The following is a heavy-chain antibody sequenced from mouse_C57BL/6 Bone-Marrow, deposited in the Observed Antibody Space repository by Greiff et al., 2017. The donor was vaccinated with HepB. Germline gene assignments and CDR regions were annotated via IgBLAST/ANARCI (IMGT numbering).Heavy chain of an antibody. CDR2: IHPNSGST. J-gene: IGHJ4*01. D-gene: IGHD2-3*01. V-gene: IGHV1-64*01. CDR3: ARDDGYPSYAMVY. Sequence: QVQLQQPGAELVKPGASVKLSCKASGYTFTSYWMHWVKQRPGQGLEWIGMIHPNSGSTNYNEKFKSKATLTVDKSSSTAYMQLSSLTSDDSAVYYCARDDGYPSYAMVYWGQGTSVTVSS. CDR1: GYTFTSYW.